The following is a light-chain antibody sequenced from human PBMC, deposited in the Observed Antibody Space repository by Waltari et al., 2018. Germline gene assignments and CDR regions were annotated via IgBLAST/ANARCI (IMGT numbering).Light chain of an antibody. Sequence: EIVLTQSPATLSLSPGERATLSCMASQSVSSALAWYQHQPGQAPRLLIYDASNRATGIPARFSGSGSGTDFTLTISSLEPEDFAVYYCQQRSNWPWTFGQGTKVEIK. J-gene: IGKJ1*01. CDR3: QQRSNWPWT. V-gene: IGKV3-11*01. CDR1: QSVSSA. CDR2: DAS.